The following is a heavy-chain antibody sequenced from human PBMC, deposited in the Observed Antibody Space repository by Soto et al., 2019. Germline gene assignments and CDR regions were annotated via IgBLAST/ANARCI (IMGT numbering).Heavy chain of an antibody. D-gene: IGHD1-1*01. CDR3: AIPRTTGTTAGYYYYYYGMDV. Sequence: ASVKVSCKASGGTFSSYAISWVRQAPGQGLEWMGGIIPIFGTANYAQKFQGRVTITADESTSTAYMELSSPRSEDTAVYYCAIPRTTGTTAGYYYYYYGMDVWGQGTTVTVSS. V-gene: IGHV1-69*13. J-gene: IGHJ6*02. CDR2: IIPIFGTA. CDR1: GGTFSSYA.